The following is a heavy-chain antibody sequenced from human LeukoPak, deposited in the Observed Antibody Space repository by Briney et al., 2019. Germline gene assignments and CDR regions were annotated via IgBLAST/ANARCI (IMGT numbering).Heavy chain of an antibody. V-gene: IGHV3-9*01. CDR1: GFTFDDYA. CDR2: ISWNSGSI. CDR3: AKDTSDYGDYSLDY. D-gene: IGHD4-17*01. J-gene: IGHJ4*02. Sequence: GGSLRLSCAASGFTFDDYAMHWVRQAPGKGLEWVSGISWNSGSIGYADSVKGRFTISRDNAKNSLYPQMNSLRAEDTALYYCAKDTSDYGDYSLDYWGQGTLVTVSS.